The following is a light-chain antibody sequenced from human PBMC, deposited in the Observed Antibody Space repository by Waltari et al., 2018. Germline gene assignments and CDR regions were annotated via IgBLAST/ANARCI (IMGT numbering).Light chain of an antibody. Sequence: EIVLTQSPATLSLSPGERATISCRDSQSVSSYLAWYQQKPGQAPRLLIYDASNRATGIPARFSGSGSGTDFTLTISSLEPEDFAVYYCQQRSNWPPLTFGGGTKVEIK. CDR2: DAS. CDR1: QSVSSY. V-gene: IGKV3-11*01. CDR3: QQRSNWPPLT. J-gene: IGKJ4*01.